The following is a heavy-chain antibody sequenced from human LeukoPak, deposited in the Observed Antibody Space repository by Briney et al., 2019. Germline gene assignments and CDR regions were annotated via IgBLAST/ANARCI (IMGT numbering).Heavy chain of an antibody. J-gene: IGHJ3*02. CDR3: ARDGSQLWPWAFDI. V-gene: IGHV4-31*03. CDR2: IYYSGST. Sequence: PSQTLSLTCTVSGGTISSGGYYWSWIRQHPGKGLEWIGYIYYSGSTYYNPSLKSRVTISVDTSKNQFSLKLSSVTAADTAVYYCARDGSQLWPWAFDIWGQGTMVTVSS. D-gene: IGHD5-18*01. CDR1: GGTISSGGYY.